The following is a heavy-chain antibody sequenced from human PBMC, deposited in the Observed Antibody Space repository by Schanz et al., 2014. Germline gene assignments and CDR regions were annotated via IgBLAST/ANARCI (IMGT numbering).Heavy chain of an antibody. CDR2: ISLDGSNQ. Sequence: QVHLVESGGGVVQPGRSLRLSCAASGFTFSSYGMHWVRQAPGKGLEWVAIISLDGSNQYYADSVKGRFTISRDNSKNTLYLQMNSLRAEDTAVYYCARPIYDLWSGSFDYWGQGTLVTVSS. J-gene: IGHJ4*02. V-gene: IGHV3-30*03. D-gene: IGHD3-3*01. CDR1: GFTFSSYG. CDR3: ARPIYDLWSGSFDY.